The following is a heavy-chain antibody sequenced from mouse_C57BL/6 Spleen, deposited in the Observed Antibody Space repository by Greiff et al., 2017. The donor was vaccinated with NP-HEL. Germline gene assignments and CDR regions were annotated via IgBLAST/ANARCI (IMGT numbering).Heavy chain of an antibody. J-gene: IGHJ4*01. CDR1: GFSLSTFGMG. CDR2: IWWDDDK. Sequence: QVTLKVCGPGILQPSQTLSLTCSFSGFSLSTFGMGVGWIRQPSGKGLEWLAHIWWDDDKYYNPALKSLLTISKDTSQNQVILKIANVDTADTATYYCARITTVVATGAMDYWGQGTSVTVSS. D-gene: IGHD1-1*01. V-gene: IGHV8-8*01. CDR3: ARITTVVATGAMDY.